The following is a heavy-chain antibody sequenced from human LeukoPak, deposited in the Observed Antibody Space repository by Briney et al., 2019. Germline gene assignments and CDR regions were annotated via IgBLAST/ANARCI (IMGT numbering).Heavy chain of an antibody. J-gene: IGHJ4*02. CDR1: GFTFSSYS. Sequence: PGGSLRLSCAASGFTFSSYSMNWVRQAPGKGLEWVSYISSSSSTIYYADSVKGRFTISRDNAKNSLYLQMNSLRAEDTAVYYCVREARFGELSLNYWGQGTLVTVSS. V-gene: IGHV3-48*04. CDR2: ISSSSSTI. CDR3: VREARFGELSLNY. D-gene: IGHD3-10*01.